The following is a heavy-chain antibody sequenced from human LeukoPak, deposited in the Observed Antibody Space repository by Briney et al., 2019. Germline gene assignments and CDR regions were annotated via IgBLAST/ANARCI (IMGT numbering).Heavy chain of an antibody. J-gene: IGHJ4*02. D-gene: IGHD3-10*01. V-gene: IGHV3-11*04. CDR3: TSDTFGKYDS. CDR1: GFTFSDYY. CDR2: ISSSGSTI. Sequence: GGSLRLSCAASGFTFSDYYMSWIRQAPGKGLEWLSYISSSGSTIYYADSVKGRFTISRDNAKNILYLQMNSLRVEDTALYYCTSDTFGKYDSWGQGTLAPVSS.